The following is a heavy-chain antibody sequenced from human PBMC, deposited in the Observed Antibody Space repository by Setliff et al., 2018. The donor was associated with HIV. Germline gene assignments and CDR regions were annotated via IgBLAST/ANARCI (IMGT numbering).Heavy chain of an antibody. CDR2: ISPYNGNT. Sequence: ASVKVSCKASGYSFTSYGINWVRQAPGQGLEWMGWISPYNGNTDYAQNFQGRVTMTTDTSTSTVYMELRSLKSEDTAVYYCLSDVDGANGGFWGQGSLVTVSS. CDR1: GYSFTSYG. V-gene: IGHV1-18*01. D-gene: IGHD2-8*01. J-gene: IGHJ4*02. CDR3: LSDVDGANGGF.